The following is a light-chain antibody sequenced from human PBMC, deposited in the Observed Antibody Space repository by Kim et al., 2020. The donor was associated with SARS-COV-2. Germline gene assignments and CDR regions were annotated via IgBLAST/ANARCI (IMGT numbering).Light chain of an antibody. V-gene: IGKV3-20*01. CDR2: GAS. Sequence: EIVLTQSPGTLSLSPGQRATLSCRASQSVTSNYLAWYQQKPGQAPRLLIHGASSRATGIPDRFSGSGSGTDFTLTINRLEPEDFAVYYCQQFGDSPPYSFGKGTKLDI. CDR1: QSVTSNY. CDR3: QQFGDSPPYS. J-gene: IGKJ2*03.